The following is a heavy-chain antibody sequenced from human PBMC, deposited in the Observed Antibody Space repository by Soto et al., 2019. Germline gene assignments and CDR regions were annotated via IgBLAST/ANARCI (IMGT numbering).Heavy chain of an antibody. CDR2: ISYDGSNK. Sequence: GGSLRLSCAASGFTFSSYGMHWVRQAPGKGLEWVAVISYDGSNKYYADSVKGRFTISRDNSKNTLYLQMNSLRAEDTAVYYCARAPAKGATTLDYWGQGTLVTVSS. V-gene: IGHV3-30*03. CDR3: ARAPAKGATTLDY. J-gene: IGHJ4*02. D-gene: IGHD1-26*01. CDR1: GFTFSSYG.